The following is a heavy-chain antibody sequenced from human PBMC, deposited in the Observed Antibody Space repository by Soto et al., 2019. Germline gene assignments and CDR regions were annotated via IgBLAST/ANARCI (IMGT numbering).Heavy chain of an antibody. CDR2: IYYSGST. J-gene: IGHJ6*02. D-gene: IGHD2-2*01. Sequence: TLSLTCTVSGGSISSGGYYWSWIRQHPGKGLEWIGYIYYSGSTYYNPSLKSRVTISVDTSKNQFSLKLSSVTAADTAVYYCARDSDCSSTSCRTYGMDVWGQGTTVTVSS. CDR3: ARDSDCSSTSCRTYGMDV. CDR1: GGSISSGGYY. V-gene: IGHV4-31*03.